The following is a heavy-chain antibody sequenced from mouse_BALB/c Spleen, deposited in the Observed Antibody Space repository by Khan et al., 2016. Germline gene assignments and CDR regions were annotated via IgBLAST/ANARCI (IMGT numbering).Heavy chain of an antibody. CDR1: GFNIKDTY. V-gene: IGHV14-3*02. Sequence: EVQLQESGAELVKPGASVKLSCTASGFNIKDTYMHWVKQRPEQGLEWIGRIDPANGNTKYDPKIQGKATITADTSSNTAYRQLSSLTSEDAAVYYCARSPYAYDVGFAYWGQGTLVTVSA. J-gene: IGHJ3*01. CDR2: IDPANGNT. CDR3: ARSPYAYDVGFAY. D-gene: IGHD2-2*01.